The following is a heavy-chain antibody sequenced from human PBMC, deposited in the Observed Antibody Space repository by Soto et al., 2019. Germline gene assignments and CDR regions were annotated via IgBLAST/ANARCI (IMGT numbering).Heavy chain of an antibody. D-gene: IGHD2-15*01. CDR2: ISYNGSA. V-gene: IGHV4-59*01. Sequence: YATVSFICSLSAGSLTPYYWSWLRQPPGEGLEWIEYISYNGSADYNPSLKSRVSISVDTSKNEFSRKLNSLTAADAATYFCARQQYTVVTAFDVWGRGTMVTVS. CDR3: ARQQYTVVTAFDV. J-gene: IGHJ3*01. CDR1: AGSLTPYY.